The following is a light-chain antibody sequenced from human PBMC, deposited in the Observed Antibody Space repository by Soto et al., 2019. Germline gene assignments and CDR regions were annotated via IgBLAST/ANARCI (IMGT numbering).Light chain of an antibody. CDR2: GAS. Sequence: EIVLTQSPGTLSLSPGERATLFCRASQSIATSQLAWYQQKPGQAPRLLIGASTRATGIPDRFSDSGSGTDFTLTISRREPEDVAVYYCQQYNNWPPYTFGQGTKLEIK. J-gene: IGKJ2*01. V-gene: IGKV3-20*01. CDR1: QSIATSQ. CDR3: QQYNNWPPYT.